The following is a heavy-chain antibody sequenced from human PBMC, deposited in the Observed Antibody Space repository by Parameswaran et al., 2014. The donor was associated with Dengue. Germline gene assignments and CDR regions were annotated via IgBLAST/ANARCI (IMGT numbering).Heavy chain of an antibody. J-gene: IGHJ4*02. Sequence: PGKALEWLALIYWDDDERYSPSLKSRLTITKDTSKNQVVLTMTNMDPVDTATYYCAHSGYSTPFDYWGQGTLVTVSS. D-gene: IGHD6-13*01. V-gene: IGHV2-5*02. CDR3: AHSGYSTPFDY. CDR2: IYWDDDE.